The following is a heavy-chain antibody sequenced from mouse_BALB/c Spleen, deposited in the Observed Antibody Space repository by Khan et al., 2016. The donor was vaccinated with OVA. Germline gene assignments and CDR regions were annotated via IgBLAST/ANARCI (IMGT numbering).Heavy chain of an antibody. J-gene: IGHJ3*01. V-gene: IGHV3-2*02. CDR1: GYSITSEYA. CDR3: ARKDYYDYDPFPY. Sequence: EVELVESGPGLVKPSQSLSLTCTVTGYSITSEYAWNWIRQFPGNKLEWMGYINYSGNTRCNPSLKSRISITRDTSKNQFFLQLNSVTTEDTATYYCARKDYYDYDPFPYWGQGTLVTVSA. CDR2: INYSGNT. D-gene: IGHD2-4*01.